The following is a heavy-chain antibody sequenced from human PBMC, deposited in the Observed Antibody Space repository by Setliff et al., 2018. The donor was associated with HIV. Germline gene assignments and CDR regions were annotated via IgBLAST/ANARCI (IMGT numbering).Heavy chain of an antibody. CDR2: IYYGGST. V-gene: IGHV4-59*01. Sequence: PSETLSLTCTVSGGSISSYYWSWIRQPPGKGLERIGYIYYGGSTNYNPSLKSRVTISVDTSKNQFSLKLSSVIAADTAVYYCARIFGDQGYYYGMDVWGQGTTVTVSS. CDR3: ARIFGDQGYYYGMDV. J-gene: IGHJ6*02. CDR1: GGSISSYY. D-gene: IGHD3-3*01.